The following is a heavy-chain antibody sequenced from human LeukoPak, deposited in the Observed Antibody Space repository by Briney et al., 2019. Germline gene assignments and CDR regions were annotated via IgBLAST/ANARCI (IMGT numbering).Heavy chain of an antibody. Sequence: SETLSLTCAVYGGSFSGYYWSWIRQPPGKGLEWIGYIYYSGSTNYNPSLKSRVTISVDTSKNQFSLKLSSVTAADTAVYYCARSIVAAYFDYWGQGTLVTVSS. CDR3: ARSIVAAYFDY. J-gene: IGHJ4*02. CDR1: GGSFSGYY. D-gene: IGHD2-15*01. CDR2: IYYSGST. V-gene: IGHV4-59*01.